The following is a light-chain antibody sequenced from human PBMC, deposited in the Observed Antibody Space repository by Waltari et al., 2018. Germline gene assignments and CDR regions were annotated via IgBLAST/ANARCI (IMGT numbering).Light chain of an antibody. V-gene: IGLV3-19*01. J-gene: IGLJ2*01. CDR3: NSRDGSSGHVV. Sequence: SSELTQDPAVSVALGQTVRITCQGDSLGNYYAAWYQQRPGQAPVLVIYGNTNRPSGIPARFSGSSSGSTASLTITGAQAEDEADYYCNSRDGSSGHVVFGGGTKLTVL. CDR1: SLGNYY. CDR2: GNT.